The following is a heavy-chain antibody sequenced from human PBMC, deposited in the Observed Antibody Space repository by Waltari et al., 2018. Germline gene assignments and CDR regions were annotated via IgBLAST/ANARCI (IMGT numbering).Heavy chain of an antibody. CDR2: ISSDGSSK. Sequence: QVQLVESGGGVVQPGRSLRLSCAASGFTFYDYTRHWVRQAPGKGLEWVALISSDGSSKYYAGSVKGRFTISRDNSNNKLYLQMESLRAEDTAVYYCARGRPVLVIAIADYWGQGTQVTVSS. CDR1: GFTFYDYT. CDR3: ARGRPVLVIAIADY. V-gene: IGHV3-30*04. J-gene: IGHJ4*02. D-gene: IGHD2-21*01.